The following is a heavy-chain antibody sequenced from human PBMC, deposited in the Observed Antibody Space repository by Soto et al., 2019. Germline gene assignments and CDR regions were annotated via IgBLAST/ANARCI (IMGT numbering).Heavy chain of an antibody. J-gene: IGHJ4*02. V-gene: IGHV3-23*01. D-gene: IGHD4-17*01. Sequence: EVQLLESGGGLVQPGGSLRLSCAASGFTFSSYAMSWVRQAPGTGLEWVSAISGSGDSTYYAGSVKGRFTISRDNSKNTLFLQMNSLRAEDSAVYYCAKGLRKTLHYGDYTLDYWGQGTVVTVSS. CDR2: ISGSGDST. CDR3: AKGLRKTLHYGDYTLDY. CDR1: GFTFSSYA.